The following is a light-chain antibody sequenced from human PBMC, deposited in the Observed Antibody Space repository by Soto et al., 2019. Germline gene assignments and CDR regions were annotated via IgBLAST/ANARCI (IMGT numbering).Light chain of an antibody. CDR3: QQANSFQLT. J-gene: IGKJ4*01. Sequence: DIQMTQSPSSVSASVGDRVTITCRASQDINNWLAWYQQNPGKAPKLLIYAASTLQSGVPSRFSGSGSGTDVTLTISSLQPEDFATYSCQQANSFQLTFGGGTRVEIK. CDR1: QDINNW. V-gene: IGKV1-12*01. CDR2: AAS.